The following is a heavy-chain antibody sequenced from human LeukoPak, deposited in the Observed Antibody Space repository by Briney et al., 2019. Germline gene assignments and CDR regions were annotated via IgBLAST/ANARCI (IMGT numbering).Heavy chain of an antibody. CDR2: INSDGSST. CDR3: ARAPTVISPLYFDY. CDR1: GFTFSSYW. D-gene: IGHD4-17*01. J-gene: IGHJ4*02. Sequence: GGSLRLSCAASGFTFSSYWMHWVRQAPGKGLVWVSRINSDGSSTSYADSVKGRFTISRGNAKNTLYLQMNSLRAEDTAVYYCARAPTVISPLYFDYWGQGTLVTVSS. V-gene: IGHV3-74*01.